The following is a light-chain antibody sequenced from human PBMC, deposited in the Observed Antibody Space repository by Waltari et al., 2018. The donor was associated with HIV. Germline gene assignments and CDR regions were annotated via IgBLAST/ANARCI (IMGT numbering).Light chain of an antibody. Sequence: EIVMTQSPATLSVSTGERVTISCRASQSVSNKLAWYQQKPGQAPRLLIYGTSSRATGVPARFSGSGSGTEFTLTISSLQSEDVAVYYCQQYHQWPPRLPFGPGTKVEIK. V-gene: IGKV3-15*01. J-gene: IGKJ3*01. CDR1: QSVSNK. CDR3: QQYHQWPPRLP. CDR2: GTS.